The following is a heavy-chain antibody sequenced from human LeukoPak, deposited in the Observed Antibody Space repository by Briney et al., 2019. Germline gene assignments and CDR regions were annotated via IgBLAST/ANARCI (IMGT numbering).Heavy chain of an antibody. CDR2: IYTRGST. CDR1: GGSISTYY. J-gene: IGHJ4*02. Sequence: SETLSLTCTVSGGSISTYYWSWIRQPAGKGLEWIGRIYTRGSTYYNPSLKSRVTISVDTSKNQFSLKLSSVTAADTAVYYCARGRGVWGSYRSDYWGQGTLVTVSS. CDR3: ARGRGVWGSYRSDY. V-gene: IGHV4-4*07. D-gene: IGHD3-16*02.